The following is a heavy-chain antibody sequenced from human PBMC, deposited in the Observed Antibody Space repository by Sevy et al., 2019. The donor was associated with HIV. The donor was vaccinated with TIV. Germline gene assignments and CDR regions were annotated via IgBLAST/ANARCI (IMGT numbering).Heavy chain of an antibody. D-gene: IGHD3-9*01. Sequence: GGSLRLSCAASGFTFSSYWMSWVRQAPGKGLEWVANIKQDGSEKYYVDSVKGRFTISRHNAKNSLYLQMNSLRAEDTAVYYCARGPESPYYDILTGYYRGGELGDYWGQGTLVTVSS. J-gene: IGHJ4*02. CDR3: ARGPESPYYDILTGYYRGGELGDY. CDR2: IKQDGSEK. CDR1: GFTFSSYW. V-gene: IGHV3-7*01.